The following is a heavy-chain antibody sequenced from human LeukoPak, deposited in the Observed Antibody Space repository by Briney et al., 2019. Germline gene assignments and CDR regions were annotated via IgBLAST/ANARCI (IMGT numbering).Heavy chain of an antibody. CDR3: ARGGDSGSYFDY. Sequence: GGSLRPSCAASGFTFSSYSMHWVCQAPGKGLEWVAVISYDGSNKYYTDSVKGRFTISRDNSKNTLYLQMNSLRTEDTAVYYCARGGDSGSYFDYWGQGTLVTVSS. D-gene: IGHD1-26*01. J-gene: IGHJ4*02. CDR2: ISYDGSNK. CDR1: GFTFSSYS. V-gene: IGHV3-30-3*01.